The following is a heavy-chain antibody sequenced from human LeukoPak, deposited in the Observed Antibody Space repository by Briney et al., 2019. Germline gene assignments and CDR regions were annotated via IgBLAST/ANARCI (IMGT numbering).Heavy chain of an antibody. CDR1: GGSFSGYY. J-gene: IGHJ1*01. Sequence: NPSETLSLTCAVYGGSFSGYYWSWIRQPPGKGLEWIGEINHSGSTNYNPSLKSRVTISVDTSKNQFSLKLSSVTAADTAVYYCARSGSMVRGVPPRYFQHWGQGTLVTVSS. CDR3: ARSGSMVRGVPPRYFQH. D-gene: IGHD3-10*01. V-gene: IGHV4-34*01. CDR2: INHSGST.